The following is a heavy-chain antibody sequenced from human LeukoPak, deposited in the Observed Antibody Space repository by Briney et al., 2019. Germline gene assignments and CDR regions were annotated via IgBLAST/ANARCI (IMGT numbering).Heavy chain of an antibody. CDR2: IIPILGIA. D-gene: IGHD7-27*01. CDR1: GGTFSSYA. J-gene: IGHJ6*02. V-gene: IGHV1-69*04. CDR3: ARGRAPNWGNYYYYGMDV. Sequence: SVKVSCKASGGTFSSYAISWVRQAPGQGLEWMGRIIPILGIANYAQKFQGRVTITADKSTSTAYMELSSLRSEDTAVYYCARGRAPNWGNYYYYGMDVWGQGTTVTVSS.